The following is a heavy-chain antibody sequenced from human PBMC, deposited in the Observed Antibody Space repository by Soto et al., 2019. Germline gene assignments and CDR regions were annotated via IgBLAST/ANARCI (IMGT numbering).Heavy chain of an antibody. J-gene: IGHJ4*02. D-gene: IGHD2-21*01. Sequence: GGSLRLSCAASGFTFSSYWMSWVRQAPGKGLEWVANIKQDGSEKYYVDSVKGRFTISRDNAKNSLYLQMNSLRAEDTAVYYCASLSRVITINPFDYWGQGTLVTVSS. CDR1: GFTFSSYW. V-gene: IGHV3-7*02. CDR3: ASLSRVITINPFDY. CDR2: IKQDGSEK.